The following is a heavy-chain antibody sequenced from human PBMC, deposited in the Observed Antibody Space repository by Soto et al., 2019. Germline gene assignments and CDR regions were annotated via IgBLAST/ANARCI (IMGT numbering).Heavy chain of an antibody. J-gene: IGHJ4*02. CDR3: AKRPGYTNSWYYFDS. Sequence: EVHLLESGGGLVQPGGSLRLSCAASGFTSSTYAMSWVRQAPGKGPEWVSVISSSGATIYYADSVKGRFTISRDNSKNTLYLQMNSLRAEDTAVYYCAKRPGYTNSWYYFDSWGQGTLVTVSS. D-gene: IGHD6-13*01. V-gene: IGHV3-23*01. CDR1: GFTSSTYA. CDR2: ISSSGATI.